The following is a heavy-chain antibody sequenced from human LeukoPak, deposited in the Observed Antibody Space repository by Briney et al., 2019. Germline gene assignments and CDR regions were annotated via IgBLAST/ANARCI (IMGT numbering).Heavy chain of an antibody. CDR3: ARVRYCSTNRCYDREFDN. CDR1: GGSISNYY. J-gene: IGHJ4*02. V-gene: IGHV4-59*01. CDR2: IYYSGNT. D-gene: IGHD2-2*01. Sequence: SETLSLTCTVSGGSISNYYWSWIRQPPGKGLEWIGYIYYSGNTNYNPSLKSRVTISIDTSKNQFSLKLNSVTAADTAVYYCARVRYCSTNRCYDREFDNWGQGTLVTVSS.